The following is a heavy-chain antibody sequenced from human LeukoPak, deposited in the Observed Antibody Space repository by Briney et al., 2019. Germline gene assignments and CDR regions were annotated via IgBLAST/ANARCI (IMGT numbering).Heavy chain of an antibody. CDR1: GFTFDDYA. V-gene: IGHV3-9*01. Sequence: GRSLRLSCAASGFTFDDYAMHWVRQAPGKGLEWVSGISWNSGSIGYADSVKGRFTISRDNAKNSLYLQMNSLRAEDTALYYCAKDHSSSFDCWGQGTLVTVSS. CDR2: ISWNSGSI. CDR3: AKDHSSSFDC. J-gene: IGHJ4*02. D-gene: IGHD6-13*01.